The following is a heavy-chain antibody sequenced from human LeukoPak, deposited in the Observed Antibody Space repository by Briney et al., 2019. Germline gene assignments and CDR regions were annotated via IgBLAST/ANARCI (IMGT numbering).Heavy chain of an antibody. CDR1: GYTFNNYD. CDR3: ARGGWVEY. CDR2: MNPNSGNT. V-gene: IGHV1-8*01. Sequence: ASVKVSCKASGYTFNNYDINWVRQAPGQGLEWMGWMNPNSGNTGYAQKFQGRFTLTRETFISTAYMELSSLRSDDAGVYYCARGGWVEYWGQGTLGTVSS. D-gene: IGHD3-10*01. J-gene: IGHJ4*02.